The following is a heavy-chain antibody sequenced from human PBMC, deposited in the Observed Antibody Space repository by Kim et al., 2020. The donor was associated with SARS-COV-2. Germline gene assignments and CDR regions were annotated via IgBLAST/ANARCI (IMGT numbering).Heavy chain of an antibody. CDR2: IRSKAFSETT. D-gene: IGHD7-27*01. CDR3: SRPNWGPPTSNNWFDP. J-gene: IGHJ5*02. CDR1: GFTFGDYD. V-gene: IGHV3-49*03. Sequence: GGSLRLSCTASGFTFGDYDVSWFRQAPGKGLEWVGFIRSKAFSETTDYVASVKGRFTFSRDDSKNIAYLQMNNLKSEDTAVYYCSRPNWGPPTSNNWFDPWGQGTLVTVSS.